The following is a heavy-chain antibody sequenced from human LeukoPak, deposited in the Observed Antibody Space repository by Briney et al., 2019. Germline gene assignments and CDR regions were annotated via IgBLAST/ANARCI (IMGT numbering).Heavy chain of an antibody. Sequence: GGSLRLSCAASGFSFSSYAMTWVRQAPGKGLEWVSSMTGSGDGTYYADSEKGRFTISRDNSKNTLYLQMTSLRAEDTAVYYCAKSSGRFQVCDFWGQGPLVTVSS. J-gene: IGHJ4*02. CDR1: GFSFSSYA. D-gene: IGHD3-10*01. CDR3: AKSSGRFQVCDF. V-gene: IGHV3-23*01. CDR2: MTGSGDGT.